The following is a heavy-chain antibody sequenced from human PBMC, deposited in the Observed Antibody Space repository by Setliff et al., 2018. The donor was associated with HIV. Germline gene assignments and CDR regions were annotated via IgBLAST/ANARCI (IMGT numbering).Heavy chain of an antibody. V-gene: IGHV4-59*01. CDR2: IYYSGTT. J-gene: IGHJ3*01. Sequence: SETLSLTCSVSGGSMTRNYWSWIRQPPGKGLEWIGYIYYSGTTNYDPSPKSRVTFSVDMSKTQVSLKLTSVTAADTAMYFCARVRGDNFWSGSYSLPASDVWGQGTMVTVSS. D-gene: IGHD3-3*01. CDR3: ARVRGDNFWSGSYSLPASDV. CDR1: GGSMTRNY.